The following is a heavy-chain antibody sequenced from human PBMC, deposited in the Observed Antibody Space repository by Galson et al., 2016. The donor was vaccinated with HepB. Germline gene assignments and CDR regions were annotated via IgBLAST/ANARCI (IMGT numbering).Heavy chain of an antibody. J-gene: IGHJ1*01. Sequence: SLRLSCAASGFIFKDYAMHWVRQAPGKGLEWVSSISWNSGSIGYADSVKGRFTISRDNAKNSLYLQMNSLRAEDTAFYYSAQDKASMSVGATNFQHWGQGTLVTVSS. CDR1: GFIFKDYA. V-gene: IGHV3-9*01. CDR2: ISWNSGSI. CDR3: AQDKASMSVGATNFQH. D-gene: IGHD1-26*01.